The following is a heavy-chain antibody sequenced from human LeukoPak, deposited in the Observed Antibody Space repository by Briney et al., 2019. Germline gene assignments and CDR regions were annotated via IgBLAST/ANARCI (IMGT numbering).Heavy chain of an antibody. CDR1: GGSISRYY. Sequence: SETLSLTCTVSGGSISRYYWSWIRQPPGKGLEWIGYIYYSGSTYYNPSLKSRVTISVDTSKNQFSLKLSSVTAADTAVYYCARHRITGVQKWPLDYWGQGTLVTVSS. V-gene: IGHV4-59*08. CDR3: ARHRITGVQKWPLDY. CDR2: IYYSGST. J-gene: IGHJ4*02. D-gene: IGHD7-27*01.